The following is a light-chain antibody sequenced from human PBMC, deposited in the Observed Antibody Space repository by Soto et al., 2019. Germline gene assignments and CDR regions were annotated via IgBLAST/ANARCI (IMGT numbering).Light chain of an antibody. J-gene: IGKJ1*01. CDR2: GAS. CDR3: QQFGSSSWT. V-gene: IGKV3-20*01. CDR1: RSFASSY. Sequence: ERGLTQSPGTRSLSPGEKATPPARASRSFASSYLAWNQQKPGQAPRLLIYGASSRATGIPDRFSGSGSGTDVTLTVSRLEPEDFAVYYCQQFGSSSWTFGQGTKVEIK.